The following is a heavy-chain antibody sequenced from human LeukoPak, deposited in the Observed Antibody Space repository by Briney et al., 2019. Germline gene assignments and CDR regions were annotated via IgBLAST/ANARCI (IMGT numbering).Heavy chain of an antibody. J-gene: IGHJ4*02. CDR1: GFTFSSYN. CDR2: ISSSTSTT. Sequence: PGGSLRLSCAASGFTFSSYNMNWVRQAPGKGLEWVSYISSSTSTTYYADSVKGRFTISRDNAKNSLYLQMNSLRAEDTAVYYCVRDLLVTVPFLWGYWGQGTLVTVSS. V-gene: IGHV3-48*04. D-gene: IGHD2-21*02. CDR3: VRDLLVTVPFLWGY.